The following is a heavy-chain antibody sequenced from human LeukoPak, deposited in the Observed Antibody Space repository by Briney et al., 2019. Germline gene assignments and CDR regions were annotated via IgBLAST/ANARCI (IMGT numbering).Heavy chain of an antibody. CDR1: GFTFSSYA. V-gene: IGHV3-23*01. J-gene: IGHJ4*02. D-gene: IGHD3-10*01. CDR3: AKSGSGTYYNPDFDY. Sequence: PGGSLRLSCAASGFTFSSYAMTWVRQAPGKGLEWVSGISKSGVSTDYADSVKGRFTIYRDNSKNTLYLQMNSLRAEDTAVYYCAKSGSGTYYNPDFDYWGQGTLVTVSS. CDR2: ISKSGVST.